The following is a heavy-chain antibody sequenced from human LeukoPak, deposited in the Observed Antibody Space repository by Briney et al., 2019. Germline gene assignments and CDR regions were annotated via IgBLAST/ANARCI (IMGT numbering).Heavy chain of an antibody. V-gene: IGHV1-69*05. J-gene: IGHJ3*02. CDR1: GGTFSSYA. CDR2: IIPIFGTA. Sequence: SVKVSFKASGGTFSSYAISWVRQAPGQGLEWMGGIIPIFGTANYAQKFQGRVTITTDESTSTAYMELSSLRSEDTAVYYCARVEWELQAAFDIWGQGTMVTVSS. D-gene: IGHD1-26*01. CDR3: ARVEWELQAAFDI.